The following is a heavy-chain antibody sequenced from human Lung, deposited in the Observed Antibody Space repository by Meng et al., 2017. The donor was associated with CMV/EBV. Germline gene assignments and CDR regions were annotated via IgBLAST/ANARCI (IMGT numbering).Heavy chain of an antibody. CDR1: GGSISSSNW. CDR2: IYHSGST. Sequence: GQLQDAGPGLVKPAGTLSLTCAVSGGSISSSNWWSWVRQPPGKGLEWIGEIYHSGSTNYNPSLKSRVTISVDKSKNQFSLKLSSVTAADTAVYYCASFPPPGKQWLVTDYWGQGTLVTVSS. D-gene: IGHD6-19*01. J-gene: IGHJ4*02. CDR3: ASFPPPGKQWLVTDY. V-gene: IGHV4-4*02.